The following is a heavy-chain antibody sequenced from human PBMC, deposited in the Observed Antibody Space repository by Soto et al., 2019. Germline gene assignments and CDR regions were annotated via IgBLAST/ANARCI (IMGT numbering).Heavy chain of an antibody. CDR3: ARRAETNGWNGFGADKYYFDF. CDR2: MNPNTGNS. CDR1: GCTFGTYA. D-gene: IGHD1-1*01. J-gene: IGHJ4*02. V-gene: IGHV1-8*02. Sequence: AALTVSCKHCGCTFGTYAINRVRPVTGQGLEWMGWMNPNTGNSGYAQKFQGRVTVTSDTSINTVYMELSSLRSEDTAVYYCARRAETNGWNGFGADKYYFDFWGQGTLVNVSA.